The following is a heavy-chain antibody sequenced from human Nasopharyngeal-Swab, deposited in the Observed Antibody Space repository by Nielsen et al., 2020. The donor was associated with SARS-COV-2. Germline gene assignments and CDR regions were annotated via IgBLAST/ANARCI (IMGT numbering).Heavy chain of an antibody. D-gene: IGHD6-13*01. CDR3: AKGVAAALPPGMDV. V-gene: IGHV3-9*01. J-gene: IGHJ6*02. CDR2: ISWNSGSI. Sequence: PGKGLEWVSGISWNSGSIGYADSVKGRFTISRDNAKNSLYLQMNCLRAEDTALYYCAKGVAAALPPGMDVWGQGTTVTVSS.